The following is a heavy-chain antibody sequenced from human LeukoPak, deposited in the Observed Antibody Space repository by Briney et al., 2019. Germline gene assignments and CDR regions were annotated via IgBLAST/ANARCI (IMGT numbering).Heavy chain of an antibody. V-gene: IGHV3-23*01. Sequence: GGSLRLSCAASGFTLSSNAMSWVLQAPGKGLEWVSAIDGSGTITYYADSVKGRFAISRDNSKNTLYLQMNSLRPEDTAVYSCARTSPVTANFDSWGQGTLVIVSS. D-gene: IGHD4-11*01. CDR2: IDGSGTIT. J-gene: IGHJ4*02. CDR3: ARTSPVTANFDS. CDR1: GFTLSSNA.